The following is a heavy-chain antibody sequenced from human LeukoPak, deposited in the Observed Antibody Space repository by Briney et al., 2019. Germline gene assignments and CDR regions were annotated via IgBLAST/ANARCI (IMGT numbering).Heavy chain of an antibody. CDR3: ARDATAVAGTMKD. D-gene: IGHD6-19*01. J-gene: IGHJ4*02. V-gene: IGHV1-2*02. CDR2: INPNSGGT. CDR1: GYTFTGYY. Sequence: ASVKVSCKASGYTFTGYYMHWVRQAPGQGLEWMGWINPNSGGTNYAQKFQGRVTMTRDTSISTAYMELSRLRSDDTAVYYCARDATAVAGTMKDWGQGTLVTVSS.